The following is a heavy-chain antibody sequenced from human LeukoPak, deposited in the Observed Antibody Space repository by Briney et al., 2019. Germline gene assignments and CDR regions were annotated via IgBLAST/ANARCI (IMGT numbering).Heavy chain of an antibody. Sequence: PGGSLRLSCAASGFTFDDYAMHWVRQAPGKGLEWVSGISWNSGSIGYADSVKGRFTISRDNAKNSLYLQMNSLRAEDTALYHCAKGDLSSSWGPDFDYWGQGTLVTVSS. V-gene: IGHV3-9*01. D-gene: IGHD6-13*01. CDR2: ISWNSGSI. J-gene: IGHJ4*02. CDR1: GFTFDDYA. CDR3: AKGDLSSSWGPDFDY.